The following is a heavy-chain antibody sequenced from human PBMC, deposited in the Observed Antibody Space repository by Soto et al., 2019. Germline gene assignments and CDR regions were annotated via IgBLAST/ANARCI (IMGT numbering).Heavy chain of an antibody. Sequence: GASVKVSCKASGYTFTGYYMHWVRQAPGQGLEWMGWINPNSGGTNYAQKFQGRVTMTRDTSISTAYMELSRLRSDDTAVYYCARVIKYCSSTSCYTGDWFDPWGQGTLVTVSS. CDR2: INPNSGGT. V-gene: IGHV1-2*02. CDR1: GYTFTGYY. CDR3: ARVIKYCSSTSCYTGDWFDP. D-gene: IGHD2-2*02. J-gene: IGHJ5*02.